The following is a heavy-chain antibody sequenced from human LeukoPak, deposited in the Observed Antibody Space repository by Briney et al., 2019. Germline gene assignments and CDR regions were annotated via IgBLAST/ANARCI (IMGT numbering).Heavy chain of an antibody. J-gene: IGHJ5*02. V-gene: IGHV1-8*01. D-gene: IGHD5-12*01. Sequence: GASVKVSCKASGYTFTTYDINWVRQATGQGLEWMAWMNPNSGNTGYAQKFQGRVTMTRNTSISTAYMELSSLRSEDTAVYYCARVVPLWLRFGYNWFDPWGQGTLVTVSS. CDR3: ARVVPLWLRFGYNWFDP. CDR1: GYTFTTYD. CDR2: MNPNSGNT.